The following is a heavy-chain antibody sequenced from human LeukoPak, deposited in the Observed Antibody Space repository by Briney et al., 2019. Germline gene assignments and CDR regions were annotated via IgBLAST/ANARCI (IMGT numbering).Heavy chain of an antibody. J-gene: IGHJ4*02. V-gene: IGHV4-39*01. CDR3: ARHLASGWSDY. CDR2: IYYSGST. D-gene: IGHD6-19*01. CDR1: GGSISSSSHY. Sequence: SETLSLTCTVSGGSISSSSHYWGWIRQPPGKGLEWIGSIYYSGSTYYNPSLRSRVTISVDTSKNQFSLKLSSVTAEDTAVYYCARHLASGWSDYWGQGTLVTVSS.